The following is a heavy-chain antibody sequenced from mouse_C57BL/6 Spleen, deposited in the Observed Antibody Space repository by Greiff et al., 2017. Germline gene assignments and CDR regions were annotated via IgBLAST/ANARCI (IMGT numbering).Heavy chain of an antibody. D-gene: IGHD4-1*01. J-gene: IGHJ1*03. CDR2: ISSGGSYT. V-gene: IGHV5-6*01. Sequence: EVQLVESGGDLVKPGGSLKLSCAASGFTFSSYGMSWVRQTPDKRLEWVATISSGGSYTYYPDSVKGRFTISRDNAKNTLYLQMSSLKSEDTAMYYCARPLGDWYFDVWGTGTTVTVSS. CDR3: ARPLGDWYFDV. CDR1: GFTFSSYG.